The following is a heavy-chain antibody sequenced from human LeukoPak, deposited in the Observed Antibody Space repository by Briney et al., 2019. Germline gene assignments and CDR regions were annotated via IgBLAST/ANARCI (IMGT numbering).Heavy chain of an antibody. CDR3: ARDQEFIVPGTGNNWFDP. CDR1: GYTFTRSG. D-gene: IGHD1-1*01. V-gene: IGHV1-18*01. Sequence: ASVKVSCKGSGYTFTRSGISWVRQAPGQGLEWMGWISVYNGKTNYAQKFQGRMTLTTDTSTSTAYMELRSLRSDDTAVYFCARDQEFIVPGTGNNWFDPWGQRSLVTASS. J-gene: IGHJ5*02. CDR2: ISVYNGKT.